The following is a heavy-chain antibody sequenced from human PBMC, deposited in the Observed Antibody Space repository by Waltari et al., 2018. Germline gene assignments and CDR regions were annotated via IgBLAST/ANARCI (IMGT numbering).Heavy chain of an antibody. CDR2: ISSDGRNT. CDR1: EFTFSNDW. CDR3: ARVRYSGVWSDC. Sequence: EVQLVESGGGLVQPGGSLRLSCAASEFTFSNDWMHWVRQAPGKGLVWVSRISSDGRNTAYADSVKGRFTISRDNAKNTLYLQMNSLRAEDTAVYYCARVRYSGVWSDCWGQGTLVTVSS. V-gene: IGHV3-74*01. D-gene: IGHD3-9*01. J-gene: IGHJ5*01.